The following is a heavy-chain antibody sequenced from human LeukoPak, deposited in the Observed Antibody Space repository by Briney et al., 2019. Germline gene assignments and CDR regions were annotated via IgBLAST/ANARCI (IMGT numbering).Heavy chain of an antibody. CDR1: GYTFSRHG. J-gene: IGHJ4*02. D-gene: IGHD6-13*01. V-gene: IGHV1-18*01. CDR3: ARDRDIAAAGNYFDY. CDR2: ISAYNGNT. Sequence: ASAKVSCKTSGYTFSRHGITWVRQAPGQGLEWMGWISAYNGNTNYAQKLQGRVTMTTDTSTSTAYMELRSLRSDDTAVYYCARDRDIAAAGNYFDYWGQGTLVTVSS.